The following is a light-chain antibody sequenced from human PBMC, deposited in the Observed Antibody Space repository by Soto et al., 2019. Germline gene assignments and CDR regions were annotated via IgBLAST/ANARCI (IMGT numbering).Light chain of an antibody. J-gene: IGKJ1*01. CDR2: GSS. Sequence: ELVMTQSPATVSVSPGDRATLSCRASRTVHSNIAWYQHKPGQAPRLLIYGSSFRATGVPARFSGRGFGTDFTLTIGCLQTEDFVVYYCQQYNNWPRTFGQGTKVDIK. V-gene: IGKV3-15*01. CDR3: QQYNNWPRT. CDR1: RTVHSN.